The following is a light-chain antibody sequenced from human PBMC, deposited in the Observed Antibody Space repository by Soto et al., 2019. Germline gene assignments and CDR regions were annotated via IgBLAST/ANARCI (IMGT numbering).Light chain of an antibody. J-gene: IGKJ4*01. CDR1: QGLSSY. V-gene: IGKV1-9*01. CDR3: RQVNNYPLI. Sequence: DIHMAQSPSSLSASVGDRVTITCRASQGLSSYLAWYQQKPGKAPKLLIYAASTLQSGVPSRLSGSGSETDFTLNISSLQPEDFETCYCRQVNNYPLILGGGTKVDI. CDR2: AAS.